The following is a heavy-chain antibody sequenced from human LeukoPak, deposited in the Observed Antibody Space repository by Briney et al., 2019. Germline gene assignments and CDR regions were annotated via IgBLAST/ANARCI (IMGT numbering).Heavy chain of an antibody. CDR3: ATRRLYYDSSGYRWDY. J-gene: IGHJ4*02. CDR2: FDPEDGET. D-gene: IGHD3-22*01. Sequence: ASVKVSCKVSGYTLTELSMHWVRQAPGKGLEWMGGFDPEDGETIYARKFQGRVTMTEDTSTDTAYMELSSLRSEDTAVYYCATRRLYYDSSGYRWDYWGQGTLVTVSS. CDR1: GYTLTELS. V-gene: IGHV1-24*01.